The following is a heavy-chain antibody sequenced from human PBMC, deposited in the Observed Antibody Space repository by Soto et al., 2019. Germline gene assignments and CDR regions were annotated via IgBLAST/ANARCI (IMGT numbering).Heavy chain of an antibody. J-gene: IGHJ3*02. V-gene: IGHV3-48*01. Sequence: PGGSLRLSCAASGFTFSSYSMNWVRQAPGKGLEWVSYISSSSSTIYYADSVKGRFTISRDNAKNSLYLQMNSLRAEDTAVYYCARPLTQIVQDAFDIWGQGTMVTVSS. CDR2: ISSSSSTI. CDR3: ARPLTQIVQDAFDI. CDR1: GFTFSSYS. D-gene: IGHD3-22*01.